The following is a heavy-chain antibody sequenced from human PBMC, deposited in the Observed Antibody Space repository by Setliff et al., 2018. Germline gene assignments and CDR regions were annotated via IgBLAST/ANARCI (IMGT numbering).Heavy chain of an antibody. D-gene: IGHD3-22*01. CDR2: VSTSGST. CDR1: GGSISSGSYY. CDR3: AREAYYYDSRGLGS. J-gene: IGHJ5*02. Sequence: SETLSLTCTVSGGSISSGSYYWSWIRQPAGKGLEWIGRVSTSGSTNYNPSLKSRVTISVDTSKNQFSLKLSPVTAADAAVYYCAREAYYYDSRGLGSWGQGTLVTVS. V-gene: IGHV4-61*02.